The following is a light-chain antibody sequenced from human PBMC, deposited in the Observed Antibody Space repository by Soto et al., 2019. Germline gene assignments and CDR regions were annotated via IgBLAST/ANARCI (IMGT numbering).Light chain of an antibody. CDR2: DAS. J-gene: IGKJ5*01. CDR3: QQYHNWPIT. Sequence: EIVMTQCPATLSVSPGERATLSCRASQSVSSNLAWYQQKPGQAPRILMYDASTRATGISDRFSGSGSGTELNLTISRLQSEDFAVYYCQQYHNWPITCGQGTRLEIK. CDR1: QSVSSN. V-gene: IGKV3-15*01.